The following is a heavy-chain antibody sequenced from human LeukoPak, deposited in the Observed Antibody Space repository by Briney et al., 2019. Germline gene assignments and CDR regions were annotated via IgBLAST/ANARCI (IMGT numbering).Heavy chain of an antibody. D-gene: IGHD6-6*01. CDR3: ARDQVAAHYYYYYMDV. V-gene: IGHV1-2*02. Sequence: ASVTVSCKASGYTFTSYYMHWVRQAPGQGLEWMGWINPNSGGTNYAQKFQGRVTMTRDTSISTAYMELSRLRSDDTAVYYCARDQVAAHYYYYYMDVWGKGTTVTVSS. J-gene: IGHJ6*03. CDR2: INPNSGGT. CDR1: GYTFTSYY.